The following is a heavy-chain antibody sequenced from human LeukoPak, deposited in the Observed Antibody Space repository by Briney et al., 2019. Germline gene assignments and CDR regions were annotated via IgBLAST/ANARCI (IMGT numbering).Heavy chain of an antibody. CDR3: ARDIYDILTTYSHYMDV. V-gene: IGHV3-23*01. CDR1: GFTFSSYA. J-gene: IGHJ6*03. D-gene: IGHD3-9*01. CDR2: ISGSGGST. Sequence: PGGSLRLSCAASGFTFSSYAMSWVRQAPGKGLEWVSAISGSGGSTYYADSVKGRFTISRDNSKNTLYLQMNSLRAEDTAVYYCARDIYDILTTYSHYMDVWGKGTTVTVSS.